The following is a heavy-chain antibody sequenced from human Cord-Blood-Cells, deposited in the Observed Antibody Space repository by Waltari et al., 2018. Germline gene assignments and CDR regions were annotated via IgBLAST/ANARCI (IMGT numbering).Heavy chain of an antibody. CDR2: INHSGNT. CDR3: ARWANSGSYHDAFDI. Sequence: QVQLQQWGAGLLKPSETLSLTCAVYGGSFSGYYWSWIRQPPVKGLEWIGEINHSGNTNSNPSLKSGLTISVDTSKSQFSLKLRSVTAGDTAVYYCARWANSGSYHDAFDIWGQGTMGTVSS. V-gene: IGHV4-34*01. CDR1: GGSFSGYY. D-gene: IGHD1-26*01. J-gene: IGHJ3*02.